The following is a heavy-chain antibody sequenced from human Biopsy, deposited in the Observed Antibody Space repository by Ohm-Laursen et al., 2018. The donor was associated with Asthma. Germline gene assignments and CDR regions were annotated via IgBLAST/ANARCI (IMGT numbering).Heavy chain of an antibody. Sequence: SLRLSCAASGFTFGDYWMSWVRQPPGKGLEWVSVIYSGGGTYYADSVQGRVTISRDNSKNTLSPQMNSLRAEDTAVYYCARAYGGSFFSGSFDIWGQGTMVTVSS. D-gene: IGHD4-23*01. CDR2: IYSGGGT. CDR1: GFTFGDYW. CDR3: ARAYGGSFFSGSFDI. V-gene: IGHV3-53*01. J-gene: IGHJ3*02.